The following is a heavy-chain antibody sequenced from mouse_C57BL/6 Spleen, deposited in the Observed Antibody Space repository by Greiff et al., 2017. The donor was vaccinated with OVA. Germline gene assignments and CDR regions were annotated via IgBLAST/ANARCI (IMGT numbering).Heavy chain of an antibody. CDR1: GFTFSDYG. J-gene: IGHJ2*01. V-gene: IGHV5-17*01. CDR2: ISSGSSTI. D-gene: IGHD2-4*01. CDR3: AKHYYDYEGYYFDY. Sequence: EVKLMESGGGLVKPGGSLKLSCAASGFTFSDYGMHWVRQAPEKGLEWVAYISSGSSTIYYADTVKGRFTISRDNAKNTLFLQMTSLRSEDTAMYYCAKHYYDYEGYYFDYWGQGTTLTVSS.